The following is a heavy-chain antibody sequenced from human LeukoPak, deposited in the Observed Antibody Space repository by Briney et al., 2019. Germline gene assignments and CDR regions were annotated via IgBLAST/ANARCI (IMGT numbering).Heavy chain of an antibody. D-gene: IGHD3-16*01. Sequence: KPSETLSLTCTVSGGSISSYYWSWIRQPPGKGLEWIGYIYYSGSTNYNPSLKSRVTISVDTSKNQFSLKLSSVTAADTAVYYCARESYVANAFDIWGQGTMVTVSS. CDR2: IYYSGST. V-gene: IGHV4-59*01. CDR1: GGSISSYY. CDR3: ARESYVANAFDI. J-gene: IGHJ3*02.